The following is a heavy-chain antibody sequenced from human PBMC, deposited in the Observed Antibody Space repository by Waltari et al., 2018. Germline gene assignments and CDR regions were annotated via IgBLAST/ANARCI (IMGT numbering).Heavy chain of an antibody. V-gene: IGHV4-39*07. J-gene: IGHJ4*02. Sequence: QLQLQESGPGLVKPSETLSLTCSVFGGSISSSSFYWGWIRQPPGKGLEWIGVIYKGGTTYYNPSLKSRVTISVDTSKIQFSLKLISVTAADTAVYYCARDWLVESFFDYWGQGTLVTVSS. CDR1: GGSISSSSFY. D-gene: IGHD6-6*01. CDR3: ARDWLVESFFDY. CDR2: IYKGGTT.